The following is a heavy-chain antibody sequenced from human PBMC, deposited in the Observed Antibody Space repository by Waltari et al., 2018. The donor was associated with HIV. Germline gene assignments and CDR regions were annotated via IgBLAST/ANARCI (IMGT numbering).Heavy chain of an antibody. CDR1: GCSISSGSYY. D-gene: IGHD3-22*01. J-gene: IGHJ5*02. CDR3: ARDAYYYDSSGYYYEGWFDP. Sequence: QVQLQESGPGLVKPSQTLSLTCTVSGCSISSGSYYWSWIRQPAGKGLEWIGRIYTSGSTNYNPSLKSRVTISVDTSKNQFSLKLSSVTAADTALYYCARDAYYYDSSGYYYEGWFDPWGQGTLVTVSS. CDR2: IYTSGST. V-gene: IGHV4-61*02.